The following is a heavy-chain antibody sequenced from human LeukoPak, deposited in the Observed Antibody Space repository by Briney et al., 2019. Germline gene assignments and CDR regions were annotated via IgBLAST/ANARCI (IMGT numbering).Heavy chain of an antibody. CDR3: ARVSKYSSGWYAHFDY. CDR1: GFTFSSYG. V-gene: IGHV3-33*01. D-gene: IGHD6-19*01. J-gene: IGHJ4*02. CDR2: IWYDGSNK. Sequence: GGSLRLSCAASGFTFSSYGVHWVRQAPGKGLEWVAVIWYDGSNKYYADSVKGRFTISRDNSKNTLYLQMNSLRAEDTAVYYCARVSKYSSGWYAHFDYWGQGTLVTVSS.